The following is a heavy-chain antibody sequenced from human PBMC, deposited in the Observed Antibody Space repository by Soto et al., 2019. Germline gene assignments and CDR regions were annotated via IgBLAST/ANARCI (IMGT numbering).Heavy chain of an antibody. J-gene: IGHJ1*01. Sequence: QVQLVQSGAEVQKPGSSVKVSCKASGGTFSSYAISWVRQAPGQGLEWMGGIIPIFGTANYAQKFQGRVTITADESTSTAYMELSSLRSEDTAVYYCARGHPIAGAVVTSHFQHWGQGTLVTVSS. CDR3: ARGHPIAGAVVTSHFQH. CDR2: IIPIFGTA. D-gene: IGHD2-21*02. V-gene: IGHV1-69*01. CDR1: GGTFSSYA.